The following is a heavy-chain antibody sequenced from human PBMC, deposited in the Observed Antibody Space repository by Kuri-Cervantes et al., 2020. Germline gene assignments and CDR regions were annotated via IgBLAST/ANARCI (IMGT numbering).Heavy chain of an antibody. CDR3: ARGRVRDFDY. V-gene: IGHV4-59*12. J-gene: IGHJ4*02. Sequence: SETLSLTCTVSGGSISSYYWSWIRQPPGKGLEWIGYIYYSGSTNYNPSLKSRVTISVDASKNQFSLKLSSVTAADTAVYYCARGRVRDFDYWGQGTLVTVSS. CDR2: IYYSGST. CDR1: GGSISSYY. D-gene: IGHD4-11*01.